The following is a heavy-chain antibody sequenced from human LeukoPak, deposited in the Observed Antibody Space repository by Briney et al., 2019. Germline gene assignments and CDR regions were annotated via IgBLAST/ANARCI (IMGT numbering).Heavy chain of an antibody. J-gene: IGHJ4*02. D-gene: IGHD3-3*01. V-gene: IGHV4-34*01. CDR1: GGSLNGYY. CDR2: INHSGTT. Sequence: SETLSLTCSVYGGSLNGYYWSWIRQPPGKGLEWIGEINHSGTTNYNPSLKSRVTMSLDTSKNQFSLRLTSVPAADPAVYYCARVPLRFLEPFDYWGQGTLVTVSS. CDR3: ARVPLRFLEPFDY.